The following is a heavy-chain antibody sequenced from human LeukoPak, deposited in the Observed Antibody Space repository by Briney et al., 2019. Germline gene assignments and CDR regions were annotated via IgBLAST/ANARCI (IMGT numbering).Heavy chain of an antibody. D-gene: IGHD3-16*01. CDR1: DGSFSGYY. CDR3: ARGGVRNYYYYYGMDV. V-gene: IGHV4-34*01. Sequence: PSETLSLTCAVYDGSFSGYYWSWIRQPPGKGLEWIGEINHSGSTNYNPSLKSRVTISVDTSKNQFSLKLSSVTAADTAVYYCARGGVRNYYYYYGMDVWGQGTTVTVSS. J-gene: IGHJ6*02. CDR2: INHSGST.